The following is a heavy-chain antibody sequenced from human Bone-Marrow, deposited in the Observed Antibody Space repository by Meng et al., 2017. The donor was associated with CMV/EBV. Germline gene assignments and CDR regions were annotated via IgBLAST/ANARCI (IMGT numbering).Heavy chain of an antibody. Sequence: GGSLRLSCAASGFTFSSYSMNWVRQAPGKGLEWVSSISSSSSYIYYADSVKGRFTISRDNAKNSLYLQMNSLRVEDTALYYCARQGGVAAAGLSFWGQGTLVTVSS. CDR1: GFTFSSYS. CDR2: ISSSSSYI. D-gene: IGHD6-13*01. J-gene: IGHJ1*01. CDR3: ARQGGVAAAGLSF. V-gene: IGHV3-21*01.